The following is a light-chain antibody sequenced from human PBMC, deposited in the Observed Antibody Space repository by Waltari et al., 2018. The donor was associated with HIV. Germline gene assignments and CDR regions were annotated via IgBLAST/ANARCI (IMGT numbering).Light chain of an antibody. CDR2: DTN. CDR1: TGAVTSGHH. CDR3: LLSYAGARPVV. V-gene: IGLV7-46*01. J-gene: IGLJ2*01. Sequence: QAVVTQEPSLTVSQGGPVTLTCGSTTGAVTSGHHPYGFQQKSGQAPRTLIYDTNNKHSSTPARFSGSLLGGKAALTLSGAQPEDEADYFCLLSYAGARPVVFGGGTKLTVL.